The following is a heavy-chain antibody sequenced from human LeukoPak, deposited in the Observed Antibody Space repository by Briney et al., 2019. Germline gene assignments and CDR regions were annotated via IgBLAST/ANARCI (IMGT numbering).Heavy chain of an antibody. CDR2: ISYDGSNK. CDR3: AKSLFRGVINYGMDV. J-gene: IGHJ6*02. D-gene: IGHD3-10*01. Sequence: PGGSLRLSCAASGFTFSSYGMHWGRQAPGKGVEWVAVISYDGSNKYYADSLKGRFTISRDNSKNTLYLQMNSLRAADTAVYYCAKSLFRGVINYGMDVWGQGTTVTVSS. V-gene: IGHV3-30*18. CDR1: GFTFSSYG.